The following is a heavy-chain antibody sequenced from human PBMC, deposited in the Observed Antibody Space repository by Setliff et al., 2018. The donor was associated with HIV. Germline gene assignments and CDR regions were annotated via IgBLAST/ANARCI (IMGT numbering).Heavy chain of an antibody. CDR3: ARIYGLSPPV. J-gene: IGHJ4*02. V-gene: IGHV2-70*11. Sequence: SGPTLVNPTQPLTLTCTFSGFSLSTSGVGVGWIRQPPGKALEWLARIAWTDAKNYNTSLKTRLTVSWDTSKNQVVLTMTNMDPVDTGTYYCARIYGLSPPVWGQGTQVTVSS. CDR2: IAWTDAK. CDR1: GFSLSTSGVG. D-gene: IGHD2-2*01.